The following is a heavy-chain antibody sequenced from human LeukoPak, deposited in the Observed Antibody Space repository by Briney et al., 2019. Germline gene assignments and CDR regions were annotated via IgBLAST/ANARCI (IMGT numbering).Heavy chain of an antibody. V-gene: IGHV4-38-2*02. Sequence: SSETLSLTCTVSGYSISSGYYWGWIRQPPGKGLEWIGSIYHSGSTYYNPSLKSRVTISVDTSKNQFSLKLSSVTAADTAVYYCARDRGELWFGELFNYWGQGTLVTVSS. J-gene: IGHJ4*02. CDR2: IYHSGST. CDR3: ARDRGELWFGELFNY. CDR1: GYSISSGYY. D-gene: IGHD3-10*01.